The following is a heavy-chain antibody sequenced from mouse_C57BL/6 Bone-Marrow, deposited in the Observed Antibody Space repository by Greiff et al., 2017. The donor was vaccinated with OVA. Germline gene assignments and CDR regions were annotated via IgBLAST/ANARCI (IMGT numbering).Heavy chain of an antibody. CDR3: ARIRTTVVAGDYFDY. V-gene: IGHV8-8*01. D-gene: IGHD1-1*01. Sequence: QVTLKESGPGILQPSQTLSLTCSFSGFSLSTFGMGVGWIRQPSGKGLEWLAHIWWDDDKYYNQALNGRLTISKDTSKNQAFLKIANVDTADTATYDFARIRTTVVAGDYFDYWGQGTTLTVSS. CDR1: GFSLSTFGMG. J-gene: IGHJ2*01. CDR2: IWWDDDK.